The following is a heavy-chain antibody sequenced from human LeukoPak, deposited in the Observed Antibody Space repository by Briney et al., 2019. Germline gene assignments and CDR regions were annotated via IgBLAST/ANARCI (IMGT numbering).Heavy chain of an antibody. CDR2: ISWNSGSI. D-gene: IGHD4-23*01. CDR3: AKGMDYGGNLFVDY. V-gene: IGHV3-9*01. J-gene: IGHJ4*02. CDR1: GFTFDNYA. Sequence: GRSLRLSCAASGFTFDNYAMHWVRQAPGKGLEWVSGISWNSGSIDYADSVKGRFTISRDNAKSSLYLQMNSLRAEDTALYYCAKGMDYGGNLFVDYWGQGTLVTVSS.